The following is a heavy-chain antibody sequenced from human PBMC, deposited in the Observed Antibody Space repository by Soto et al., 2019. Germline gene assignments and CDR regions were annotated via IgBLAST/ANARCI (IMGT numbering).Heavy chain of an antibody. Sequence: PGGSLRLSCAASGFTFSSYAMTWVRQAPGKGLEWVSTISGSGGSTYYADSVKGRFTISRDNSKNTLYLQMNSLRAEDTAVYYCAKDTDSLKPYYFDYWGQGPSVTVSS. D-gene: IGHD4-17*01. CDR3: AKDTDSLKPYYFDY. J-gene: IGHJ4*02. CDR1: GFTFSSYA. CDR2: ISGSGGST. V-gene: IGHV3-23*01.